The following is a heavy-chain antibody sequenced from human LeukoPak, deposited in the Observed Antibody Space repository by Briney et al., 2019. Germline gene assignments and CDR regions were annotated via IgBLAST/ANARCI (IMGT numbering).Heavy chain of an antibody. CDR1: GFTFSSYA. CDR2: ISGSGGST. Sequence: SGGSLRLSCAASGFTFSSYAMSWVRQAPGKGLEWVSAISGSGGSTYYADSVKGRFTISRDNSKNTLYLQMNSLRAEDTAVYYCAKDSLSDGDLDYWGQGTLVTVSS. V-gene: IGHV3-23*01. CDR3: AKDSLSDGDLDY. J-gene: IGHJ4*02. D-gene: IGHD4-17*01.